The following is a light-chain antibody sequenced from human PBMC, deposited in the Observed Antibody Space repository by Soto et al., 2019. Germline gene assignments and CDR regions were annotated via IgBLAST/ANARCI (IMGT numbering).Light chain of an antibody. CDR1: SSNIGADYD. V-gene: IGLV1-40*01. CDR3: QSYDSTLSARYV. J-gene: IGLJ1*01. CDR2: GNN. Sequence: QSVLTQPPSVSGAPGQRVTISCTGSSSNIGADYDVHWYQQRPGTAPKLLIFGNNNRPSGVPDRFSGSKSGTSASLAITGLQAEDEGDYYCQSYDSTLSARYVFXTGTKLTAL.